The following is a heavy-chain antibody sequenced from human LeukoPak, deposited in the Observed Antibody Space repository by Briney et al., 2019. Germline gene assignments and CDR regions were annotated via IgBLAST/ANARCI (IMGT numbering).Heavy chain of an antibody. Sequence: GASAKVSCKASRYTFTSYDINWVRQAPGQGLEWMASMNPNNGNTAYARKFQGRVPMTRDTSIGTAYLELSALRSEDTAVYYCARLHWESGGIYFYYYMDVWGKGSTVTVSS. V-gene: IGHV1-8*01. CDR2: MNPNNGNT. CDR1: RYTFTSYD. D-gene: IGHD3-16*01. CDR3: ARLHWESGGIYFYYYMDV. J-gene: IGHJ6*03.